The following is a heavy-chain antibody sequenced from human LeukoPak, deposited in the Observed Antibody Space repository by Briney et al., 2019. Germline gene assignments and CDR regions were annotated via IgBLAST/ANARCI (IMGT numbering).Heavy chain of an antibody. J-gene: IGHJ6*03. CDR3: ASALDYYDSSGYYYYYYMDV. D-gene: IGHD3-22*01. V-gene: IGHV1-2*02. CDR1: GYTFTGYY. Sequence: ASVKVSCKASGYTFTGYYMHWVRQAPGQGLEWMGWINPNSGGTNYAQKFQGRVTMTRDTSISTAYMELSRLRSDDTAVYYCASALDYYDSSGYYYYYYMDVWGKGTTVTVSS. CDR2: INPNSGGT.